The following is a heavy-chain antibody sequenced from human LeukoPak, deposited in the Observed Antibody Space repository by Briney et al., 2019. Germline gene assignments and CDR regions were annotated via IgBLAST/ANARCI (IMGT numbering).Heavy chain of an antibody. V-gene: IGHV3-23*01. CDR1: GFTFSSYA. J-gene: IGHJ4*02. Sequence: GGSLRLSCAASGFTFSSYAMSWVRQAPGKGLEWVSAISGSGGSTYYADSVKGRFTISRDNSKNTLYLQMNSLRAEDTAIYCCARLHSSSWSDYWGQGTLVTVSS. CDR3: ARLHSSSWSDY. CDR2: ISGSGGST. D-gene: IGHD6-13*01.